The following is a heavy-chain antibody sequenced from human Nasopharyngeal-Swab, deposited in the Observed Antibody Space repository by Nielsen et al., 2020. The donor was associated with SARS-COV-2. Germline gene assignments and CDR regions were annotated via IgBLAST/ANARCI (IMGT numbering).Heavy chain of an antibody. CDR3: ARDEITMIAAFDY. CDR2: INSDGGST. D-gene: IGHD3-22*01. V-gene: IGHV3-74*01. Sequence: WIRQPPGKGLVWVSRINSDGGSTSYVDSVKGRFTISRDSAKNTLYLQMNSLRAEDTAVYYCARDEITMIAAFDYWGQGTLVTVSS. J-gene: IGHJ4*02.